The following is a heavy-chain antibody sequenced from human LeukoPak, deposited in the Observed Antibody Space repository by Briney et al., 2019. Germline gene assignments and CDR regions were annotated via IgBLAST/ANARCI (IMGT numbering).Heavy chain of an antibody. J-gene: IGHJ4*02. Sequence: SETLSLTCTVSGGSITNGGYYWSWIRQPPGKGLEWIGEINHSGSTNYNPSLKSRVTISVDTSKNQFSLKLSSVTAADTAVYYCARVGSYTVPDWGQGTLVTVSS. D-gene: IGHD3-10*01. V-gene: IGHV4-39*07. CDR3: ARVGSYTVPD. CDR2: INHSGST. CDR1: GGSITNGGYY.